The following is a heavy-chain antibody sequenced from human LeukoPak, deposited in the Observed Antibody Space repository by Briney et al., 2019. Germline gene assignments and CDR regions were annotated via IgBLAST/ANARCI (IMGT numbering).Heavy chain of an antibody. D-gene: IGHD2-15*01. CDR1: GFTVSSNY. CDR2: IYHSGST. Sequence: GSLRLSCAASGFTVSSNYISWVRQPPGKGLEWIGEIYHSGSTNYNPSLKSRVTISVDKSKNQFSLKLSSVTAADTAVYYCARRGSGSGGSCYDYWGQGTLVTVSS. V-gene: IGHV4-4*02. CDR3: ARRGSGSGGSCYDY. J-gene: IGHJ4*02.